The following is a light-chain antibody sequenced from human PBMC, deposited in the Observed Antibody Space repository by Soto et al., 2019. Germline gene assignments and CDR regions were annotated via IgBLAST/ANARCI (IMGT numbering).Light chain of an antibody. CDR3: QQRRAGPLP. Sequence: EIMLTQSPATLSLSPGERAALSCRASQSVSSYLAWYQQRPGRAPRLLIYDASNRAAGVPARFIGGGSGTDFTLTISSLEPVDFAVSYCQQRRAGPLPFGGGTRVDIK. J-gene: IGKJ4*01. CDR1: QSVSSY. CDR2: DAS. V-gene: IGKV3-11*01.